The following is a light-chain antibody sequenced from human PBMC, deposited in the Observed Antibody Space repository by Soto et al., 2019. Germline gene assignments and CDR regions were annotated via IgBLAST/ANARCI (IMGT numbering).Light chain of an antibody. CDR2: GAS. J-gene: IGKJ4*01. CDR1: QSVTSN. CDR3: QQYNNWPLT. V-gene: IGKV3-15*01. Sequence: EVVMAQSPVTLSVSPGDGATLSCRASQSVTSNLAWYQQKPGQAPRLLIYGASTRATGIPARFSGSGSGTEFTLTISSLQSEVFAVYYCQQYNNWPLTFGGGTNVEIK.